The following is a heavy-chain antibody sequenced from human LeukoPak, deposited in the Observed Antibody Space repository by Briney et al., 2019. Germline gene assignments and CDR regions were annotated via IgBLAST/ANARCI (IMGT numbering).Heavy chain of an antibody. CDR3: AREVVTAIQYYFDY. Sequence: ASVKVSYKASGYTFTSYGISWVRQAPGQGLEWMGWISAYNGNTNYAQKPQGRVTMTTDTSTSTAYMELRSLRSDDTAVYYCAREVVTAIQYYFDYWGQGTLVTVSS. CDR2: ISAYNGNT. D-gene: IGHD2-21*02. CDR1: GYTFTSYG. J-gene: IGHJ4*02. V-gene: IGHV1-18*01.